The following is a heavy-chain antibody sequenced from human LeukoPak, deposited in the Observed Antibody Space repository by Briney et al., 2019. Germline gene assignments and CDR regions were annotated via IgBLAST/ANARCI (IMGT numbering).Heavy chain of an antibody. CDR2: IYYSGST. D-gene: IGHD5-18*01. Sequence: SETLSLTCTVSGGSISSSSYYWGWIRQPPGKGLEWIGSIYYSGSTYYNPSLKSRVTISVDTSKNQFSLKLGSVTAADTAVYYCARRRGYSYGFDYWGQGTLVTVSS. V-gene: IGHV4-39*01. CDR1: GGSISSSSYY. CDR3: ARRRGYSYGFDY. J-gene: IGHJ4*02.